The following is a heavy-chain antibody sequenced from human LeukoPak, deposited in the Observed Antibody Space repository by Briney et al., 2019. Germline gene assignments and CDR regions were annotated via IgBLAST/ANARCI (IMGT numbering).Heavy chain of an antibody. CDR3: ARKTGDLYYFDY. J-gene: IGHJ4*02. D-gene: IGHD7-27*01. CDR1: GGSISSYY. V-gene: IGHV4-59*01. Sequence: PSETLSLTCTVSGGSISSYYWSWIRQPPGKGLEWIGYISYSGRTNYNPSLKSRVTISVDTSKNQFSLRLSSVTAADTAVYYCARKTGDLYYFDYWGQGTLVTVPS. CDR2: ISYSGRT.